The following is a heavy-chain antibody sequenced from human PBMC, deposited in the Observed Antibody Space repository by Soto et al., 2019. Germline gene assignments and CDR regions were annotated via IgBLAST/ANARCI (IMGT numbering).Heavy chain of an antibody. Sequence: GSLRLSCAAAGFMFTNYCMSWVRQAPGKGLEWVAVVWANGINNYYAAFVEGRFTISRDNSKNSLYLQMNSLRVEDTALYFCVRDGGPVDAFDSWGQGTMVTVSS. J-gene: IGHJ3*02. V-gene: IGHV3-33*01. CDR1: GFMFTNYC. CDR2: VWANGINN. CDR3: VRDGGPVDAFDS. D-gene: IGHD3-16*01.